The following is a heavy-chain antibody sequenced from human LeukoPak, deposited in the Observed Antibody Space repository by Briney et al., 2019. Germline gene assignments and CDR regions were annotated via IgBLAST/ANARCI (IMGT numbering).Heavy chain of an antibody. V-gene: IGHV4-34*01. D-gene: IGHD3-3*01. CDR2: INHSGST. CDR3: ARAYDFWSGYSCAFDI. J-gene: IGHJ3*02. Sequence: PSETLSLTCTVSGGSISSYYWSWIRQPAGKGLEWIGEINHSGSTNYNPSLKSRVTISVDTSKNQFSLKLSSVTAADTAVYYCARAYDFWSGYSCAFDIWGQGTMVTVSS. CDR1: GGSISSYY.